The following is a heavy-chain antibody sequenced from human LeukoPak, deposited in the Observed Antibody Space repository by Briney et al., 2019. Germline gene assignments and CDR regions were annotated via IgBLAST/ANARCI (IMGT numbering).Heavy chain of an antibody. D-gene: IGHD5-12*01. Sequence: GGSLRLFCAASGFTFSSYSMNWVRQAPGKGLEWVSYISSSSSTIYYADSVKGGFTISRDNAKTSLYLQMNSLRAEDTAVYYCARDCSGYDSYFDYWGQGTLVTVSS. J-gene: IGHJ4*02. CDR1: GFTFSSYS. CDR3: ARDCSGYDSYFDY. CDR2: ISSSSSTI. V-gene: IGHV3-48*04.